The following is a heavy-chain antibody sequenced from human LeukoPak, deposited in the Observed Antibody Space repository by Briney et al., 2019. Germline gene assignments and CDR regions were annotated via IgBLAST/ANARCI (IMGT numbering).Heavy chain of an antibody. CDR2: IVGSGAST. D-gene: IGHD3-9*01. V-gene: IGHV3-23*01. Sequence: PGASLRLSCAASGFTFSNYAMSWVRQAPGKGLEWVSAIVGSGASTYYAGSVKGRFTISRDNSKNTLYLQMNSLRAEDTALYYCAKWGDYDVLTGYYDSDYWGQGTLVTVSS. J-gene: IGHJ4*02. CDR1: GFTFSNYA. CDR3: AKWGDYDVLTGYYDSDY.